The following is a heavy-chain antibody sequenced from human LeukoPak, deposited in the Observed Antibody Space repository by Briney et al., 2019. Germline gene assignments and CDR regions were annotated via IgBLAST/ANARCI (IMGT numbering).Heavy chain of an antibody. CDR1: GGSISSYY. V-gene: IGHV4-59*12. J-gene: IGHJ4*02. CDR2: IYYSGST. Sequence: SETLSLTCTVSGGSISSYYWSWIRQPPGKGLEWIGYIYYSGSTNYNPSLKSRVTISVDTSKNQFSLKLSSVAAADTAVYYCARDGGIAARSTPFDCWGQGTLVTVSS. CDR3: ARDGGIAARSTPFDC. D-gene: IGHD6-6*01.